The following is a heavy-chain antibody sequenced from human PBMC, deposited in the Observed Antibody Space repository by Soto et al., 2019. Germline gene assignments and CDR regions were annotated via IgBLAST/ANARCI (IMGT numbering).Heavy chain of an antibody. J-gene: IGHJ4*02. CDR1: GYSFTSYC. CDR2: IDPSDSYT. V-gene: IGHV5-10-1*01. CDR3: ARRSRGRGYSYENDY. Sequence: PGESLKISCKGSGYSFTSYCISWVRQMPGKGLEWMGRIDPSDSYTNYSPSFQGHVTIPADKSISTAYLQWSSLKASDTAMYYCARRSRGRGYSYENDYWGQGTLVTVSS. D-gene: IGHD5-18*01.